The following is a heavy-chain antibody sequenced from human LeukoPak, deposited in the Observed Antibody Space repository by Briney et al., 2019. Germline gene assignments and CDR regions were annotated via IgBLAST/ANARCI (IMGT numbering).Heavy chain of an antibody. V-gene: IGHV3-23*01. J-gene: IGHJ4*02. CDR3: AKDCADDILTGWNY. CDR2: ISGSGGST. CDR1: GFTFSNAW. D-gene: IGHD3-9*01. Sequence: PGGSLRLSCAASGFTFSNAWMSWVRQAPGKGLEWVSTISGSGGSTYYADSVKGRFTISRDNSKNTLYLQMNSLRAEDTAVYYCAKDCADDILTGWNYWGQGTLVTVSS.